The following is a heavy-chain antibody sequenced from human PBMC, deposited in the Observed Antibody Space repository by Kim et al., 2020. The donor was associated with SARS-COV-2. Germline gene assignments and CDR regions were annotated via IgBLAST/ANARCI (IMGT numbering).Heavy chain of an antibody. J-gene: IGHJ4*02. CDR3: ASVSTGYDWDGFDY. Sequence: GGSLRLSCVASGFTFSSYWMHWVRQAPGKGLEWVSRINSDGSSTNYADSVKGRFTISRDNAKNTLYLQMNSLRAEDTAVYYCASVSTGYDWDGFDYWGQGTLVTVSS. D-gene: IGHD3-16*01. CDR1: GFTFSSYW. CDR2: INSDGSST. V-gene: IGHV3-74*01.